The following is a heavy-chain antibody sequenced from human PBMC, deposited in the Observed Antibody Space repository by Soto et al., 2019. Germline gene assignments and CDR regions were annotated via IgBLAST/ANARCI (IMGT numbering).Heavy chain of an antibody. V-gene: IGHV2-5*02. CDR2: IYWDDDK. CDR1: GFSLSTSGVG. CDR3: AHRLGRWSYSSSSYYFDY. Sequence: QITLKESGPTLVKPTQTLTLTCTFSGFSLSTSGVGVGWIRQPPGKALEWLALIYWDDDKRYSPSLKSRLTITKDTSKSQVVLTMTNMDPVDPATYSCAHRLGRWSYSSSSYYFDYWGQGPLVTVSS. D-gene: IGHD6-6*01. J-gene: IGHJ4*02.